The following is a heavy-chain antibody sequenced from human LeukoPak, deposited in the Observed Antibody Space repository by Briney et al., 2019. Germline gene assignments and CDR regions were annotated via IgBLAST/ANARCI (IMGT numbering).Heavy chain of an antibody. CDR2: INHSGST. Sequence: KTSETLSLTCAVYGGSFSGYYWSWIRQPPGKGLEWIGEINHSGSTNYNPSLKSRVTISVDTSKNQFSLKLSSVTAADTAVYYCARDLKGAHDYWGQGTLVTVSS. CDR3: ARDLKGAHDY. J-gene: IGHJ4*02. CDR1: GGSFSGYY. V-gene: IGHV4-34*01. D-gene: IGHD1-26*01.